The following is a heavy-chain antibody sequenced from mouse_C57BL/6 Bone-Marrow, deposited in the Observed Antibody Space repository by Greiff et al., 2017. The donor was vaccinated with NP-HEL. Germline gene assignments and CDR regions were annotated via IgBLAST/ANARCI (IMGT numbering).Heavy chain of an antibody. Sequence: VKQSCKASGYTFTSYWMDWVKQRPGQGLEWIGNIYPSDSETHYNQKFKDKATLTVDKSSSTAYMQLSSLTSEDSAVYYCARDGGFAYWGQGTLVTVSA. V-gene: IGHV1-61*01. J-gene: IGHJ3*01. CDR1: GYTFTSYW. CDR2: IYPSDSET. CDR3: ARDGGFAY.